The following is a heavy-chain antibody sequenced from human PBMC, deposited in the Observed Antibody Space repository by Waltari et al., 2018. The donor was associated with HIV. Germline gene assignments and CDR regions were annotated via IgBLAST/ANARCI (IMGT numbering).Heavy chain of an antibody. CDR1: GFSFSSFN. V-gene: IGHV3-48*02. CDR3: ATDLFDY. CDR2: ISSSGTIM. Sequence: EVQLVESGGGLVQPGGSLRLSCAVSGFSFSSFNMNWVRQAPGKGLEWLSYISSSGTIMYYADSVKGRFSISRDNAKSSLHLQMDTLRDEDTAVYYCATDLFDYWGQGTLVTVSS. J-gene: IGHJ4*02.